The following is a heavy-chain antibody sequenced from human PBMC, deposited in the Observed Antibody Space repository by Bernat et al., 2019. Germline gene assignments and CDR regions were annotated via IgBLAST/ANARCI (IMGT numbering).Heavy chain of an antibody. CDR3: ARDLEIYDSSGYFFD. J-gene: IGHJ4*02. CDR1: GFTFSSYA. V-gene: IGHV3-30-3*01. D-gene: IGHD3-22*01. CDR2: ISYDGSNK. Sequence: QVQLVESGGGVVQPGRSLRLSCAASGFTFSSYAMHWVRQAPGKGLEWVAVISYDGSNKYYADSVKGRFTISRDNSKNTLYLQMNSLRAEDTAVYYCARDLEIYDSSGYFFDWAQGTLVTVSS.